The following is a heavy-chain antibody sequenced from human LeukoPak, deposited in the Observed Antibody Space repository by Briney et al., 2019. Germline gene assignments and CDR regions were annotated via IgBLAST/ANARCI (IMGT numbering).Heavy chain of an antibody. CDR3: ARVGYGYNYYYGMDV. J-gene: IGHJ6*02. CDR1: GGSFSGYY. CDR2: INHSGST. D-gene: IGHD5-18*01. V-gene: IGHV4-34*01. Sequence: SETLSLTCAVYGGSFSGYYWSWIRQPPGKGLEWIGEINHSGSTNYNPSLKSRVTTSVDTSKNQFSLKLSSVTAADTAVYYCARVGYGYNYYYGMDVWGQGTTVTVSS.